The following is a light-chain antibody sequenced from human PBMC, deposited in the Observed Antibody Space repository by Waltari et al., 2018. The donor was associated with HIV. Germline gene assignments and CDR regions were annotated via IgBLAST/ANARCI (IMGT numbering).Light chain of an antibody. CDR2: QDS. V-gene: IGLV3-1*01. Sequence: SYELTPPPSVSVSPGQTASITGSGDQLGNKYIWWYQQKSGQSPVLVIYQDSKRPPGIPERFSGSNSGHTATLTISGTQTVDEADYYCQTWDSNFYVFGTGTKVTVL. CDR1: QLGNKY. J-gene: IGLJ1*01. CDR3: QTWDSNFYV.